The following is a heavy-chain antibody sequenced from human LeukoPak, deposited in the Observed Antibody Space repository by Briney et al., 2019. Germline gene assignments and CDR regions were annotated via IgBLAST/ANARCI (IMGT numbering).Heavy chain of an antibody. CDR2: IIPIFGTA. J-gene: IGHJ6*03. V-gene: IGHV1-69*01. D-gene: IGHD1-7*01. CDR3: ARDSGTTSFYYYYYYTDV. CDR1: GGTFSSYA. Sequence: ASVKVSCKASGGTFSSYAIRWVRQAPGQGLEWMGGIIPIFGTANYAQKFQGRVTITADESTSTAYMELSSLRSEDTAVYYCARDSGTTSFYYYYYYTDVWGKGTTVTVSS.